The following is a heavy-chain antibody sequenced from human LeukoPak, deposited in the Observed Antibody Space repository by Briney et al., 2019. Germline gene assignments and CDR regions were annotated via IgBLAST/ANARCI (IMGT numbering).Heavy chain of an antibody. D-gene: IGHD5-24*01. CDR2: ISWDGGST. CDR1: GFTFDDYT. V-gene: IGHV3-43*01. CDR3: ARGEAEKYFDY. J-gene: IGHJ4*02. Sequence: GGSLRLSCAASGFTFDDYTMHWVRQAPGKGLEWVSLISWDGGSTYYADSVKGRFTISRDNSKNSLYLQMNSLRTEDTALYYCARGEAEKYFDYWGQGTLVTVSS.